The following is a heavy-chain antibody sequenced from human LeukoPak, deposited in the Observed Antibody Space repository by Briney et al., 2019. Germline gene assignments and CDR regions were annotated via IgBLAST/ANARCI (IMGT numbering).Heavy chain of an antibody. D-gene: IGHD3-16*01. CDR3: ARDTGDPTYYGYVWGAFDI. CDR1: GFTFSSYE. Sequence: PGGSLRLSCAASGFTFSSYEMNWVRQAPGKGLEWVSYISSSGSTIYYADSLKGRFTISRDNAKNSLYLQMNSLRDEDTAVYYCARDTGDPTYYGYVWGAFDIWGQGTMVTVSS. J-gene: IGHJ3*02. CDR2: ISSSGSTI. V-gene: IGHV3-48*03.